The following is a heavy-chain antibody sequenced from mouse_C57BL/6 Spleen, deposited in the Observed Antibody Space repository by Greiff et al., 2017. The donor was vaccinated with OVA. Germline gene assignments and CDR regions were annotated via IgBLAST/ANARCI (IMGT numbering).Heavy chain of an antibody. CDR3: ADSNHY. CDR2: IYPGDGDT. Sequence: VKLQESGAELVKPGASVKISCKASGYAFSSYWMNWVKQRPGQGLEWIGQIYPGDGDTNYTGKFKGKATLTADPSSSPAYMQLSILTAEDSAVYFGADSNHYWGQGTSVTVSA. V-gene: IGHV1-80*01. J-gene: IGHJ4*01. D-gene: IGHD2-5*01. CDR1: GYAFSSYW.